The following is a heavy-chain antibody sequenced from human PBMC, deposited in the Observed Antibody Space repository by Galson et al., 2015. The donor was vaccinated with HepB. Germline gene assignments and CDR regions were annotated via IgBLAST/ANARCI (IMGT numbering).Heavy chain of an antibody. J-gene: IGHJ6*02. CDR2: ISGNNGHT. V-gene: IGHV1-18*04. D-gene: IGHD1-26*01. CDR3: ARGGGSSARGKDV. CDR1: GYTFTSYD. Sequence: SVKVSCKASGYTFTSYDVSWVRQAPGQGLEWMGWISGNNGHTNYAQKLRGRVTVTTDTSTSTAYMELRSLRSDDTAVYYCARGGGSSARGKDVWGQGTTVTVSS.